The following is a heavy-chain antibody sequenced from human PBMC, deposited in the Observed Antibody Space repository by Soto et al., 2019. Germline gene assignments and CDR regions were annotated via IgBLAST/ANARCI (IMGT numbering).Heavy chain of an antibody. V-gene: IGHV3-48*03. CDR1: GFTFSSSE. CDR3: ARRASR. Sequence: EVQLVASGGGLVQPGGSLRLSCAVSGFTFSSSEMYWFRQAPGKGLEWISYIHPSGQPIFYADSVKGRFTISRDNAINSLFLQMNSLRAEDTAVYYCARRASRWGQGTMVTVSS. J-gene: IGHJ3*01. CDR2: IHPSGQPI. D-gene: IGHD1-26*01.